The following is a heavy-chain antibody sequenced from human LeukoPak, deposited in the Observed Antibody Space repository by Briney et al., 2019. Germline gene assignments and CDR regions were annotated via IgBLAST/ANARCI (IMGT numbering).Heavy chain of an antibody. CDR3: ARRTAMSTYYFDY. V-gene: IGHV4-59*01. CDR1: GGSISSYH. D-gene: IGHD5-18*01. Sequence: SETLSLTCTVSGGSISSYHWSWIRQPPGKGQEWIGYIYYSGSTNYNPSLKSRVSISVDKSKNQFSLNLSSVTAAATAWYSCARRTAMSTYYFDYGGQGTLVTLSS. J-gene: IGHJ4*02. CDR2: IYYSGST.